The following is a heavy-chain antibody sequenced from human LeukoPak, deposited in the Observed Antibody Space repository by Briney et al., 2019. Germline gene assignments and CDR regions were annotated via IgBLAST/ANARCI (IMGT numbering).Heavy chain of an antibody. V-gene: IGHV4-34*01. Sequence: SDTLSLTCAVYGGSFSGYHWSWTRQPPGKGLEWIGEVDHTGTTHYNPSLKSRVTISVGTSKNQFSLTLTSVTAADTAVYYCARGYYFDSWAQGTLVTVSS. CDR3: ARGYYFDS. CDR1: GGSFSGYH. CDR2: VDHTGTT. J-gene: IGHJ4*02.